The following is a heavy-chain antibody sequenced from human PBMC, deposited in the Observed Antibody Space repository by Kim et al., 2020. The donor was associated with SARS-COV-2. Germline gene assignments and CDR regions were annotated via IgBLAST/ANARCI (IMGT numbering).Heavy chain of an antibody. CDR2: ISHDGRNK. D-gene: IGHD3-9*01. CDR1: GFSFSRYG. J-gene: IGHJ6*02. CDR3: AKDIGTTGYYYNYGMDV. Sequence: GGSLRLSCAASGFSFSRYGMHWMRQAPGKGLKWVAVISHDGRNKYYADSVKGRFSFSRDNSKNTLYLQMNSLSAEDTAVYYCAKDIGTTGYYYNYGMDVWGQGTTVTVSS. V-gene: IGHV3-30*18.